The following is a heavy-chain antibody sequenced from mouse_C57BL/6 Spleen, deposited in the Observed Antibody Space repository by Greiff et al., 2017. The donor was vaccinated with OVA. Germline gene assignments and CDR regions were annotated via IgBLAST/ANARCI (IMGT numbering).Heavy chain of an antibody. V-gene: IGHV14-4*01. CDR3: TTYGSSSPAWFAY. CDR1: GFNIKDDY. Sequence: EVQLQESGAELVRPGASVKLSCTASGFNIKDDYMHWVKQRPEQGLEWIGWIDPENGDTEYASKFQGKATITADTSSNTAYLQLSSLTSEDTAVYYCTTYGSSSPAWFAYWGQGTLVTVSA. J-gene: IGHJ3*01. D-gene: IGHD1-1*01. CDR2: IDPENGDT.